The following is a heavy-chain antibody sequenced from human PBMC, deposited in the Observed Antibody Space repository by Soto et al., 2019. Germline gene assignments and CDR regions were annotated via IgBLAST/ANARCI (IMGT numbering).Heavy chain of an antibody. D-gene: IGHD1-26*01. J-gene: IGHJ5*02. V-gene: IGHV4-30-2*01. Sequence: SETLSLTCAVSGGSISSGGYSWSWIRQPPGKGLEWIGYIYHSGSTYYNPSLKSRVTISVDTSKNQFSLKLSSVTAADTAVYYCARDSGSYYSRWFDPWGQGTLVTVSS. CDR2: IYHSGST. CDR1: GGSISSGGYS. CDR3: ARDSGSYYSRWFDP.